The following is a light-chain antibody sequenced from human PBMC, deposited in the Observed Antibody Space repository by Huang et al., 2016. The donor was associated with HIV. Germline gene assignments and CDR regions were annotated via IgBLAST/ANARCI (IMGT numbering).Light chain of an antibody. J-gene: IGKJ4*01. CDR3: QQRSNWPLT. V-gene: IGKV3-11*01. CDR2: DAS. CDR1: QSIGTY. Sequence: EIVLTQSPVTLSLSPGGRATLSCRASQSIGTYLAWYQPGPGQAPRPLIYDASNRATGIPARFSGSGSGTDFTLTISSLDPEDFAVYYCQQRSNWPLTFGGGTKVEIK.